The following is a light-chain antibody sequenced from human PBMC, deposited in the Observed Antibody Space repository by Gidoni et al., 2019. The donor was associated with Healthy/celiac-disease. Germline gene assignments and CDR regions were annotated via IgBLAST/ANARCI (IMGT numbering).Light chain of an antibody. CDR3: QQSYSTPRT. CDR1: QSISSY. J-gene: IGKJ3*01. CDR2: AAS. V-gene: IGKV1-39*01. Sequence: DRQMTKDPSSLSASVGDRVTITCRASQSISSYLNWYQQKPGKAPKLLIYAASSLQSGVPSRFSGSGSGTDFTLTISSLQPEDFATYYCQQSYSTPRTFXPXTKVDIK.